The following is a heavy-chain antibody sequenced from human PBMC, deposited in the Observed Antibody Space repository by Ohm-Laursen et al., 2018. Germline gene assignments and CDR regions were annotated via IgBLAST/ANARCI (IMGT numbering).Heavy chain of an antibody. Sequence: SLRLSCTASGITFSSYAMNWVRQAPGKGLEWVSGISGSGGSTDYADSVKGRFTISRDNSRNTLSLQMNNLRVEDTAIYYCARGMGNYYYFDDWGQGTLVSVSS. J-gene: IGHJ4*02. CDR2: ISGSGGST. CDR3: ARGMGNYYYFDD. CDR1: GITFSSYA. D-gene: IGHD3-3*01. V-gene: IGHV3-23*01.